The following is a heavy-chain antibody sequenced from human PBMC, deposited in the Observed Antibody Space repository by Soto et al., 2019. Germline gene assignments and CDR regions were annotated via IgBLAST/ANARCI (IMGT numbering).Heavy chain of an antibody. CDR3: TTDKPSYCSSTSCPAPFDY. Sequence: GGSLRLSCAASGFTFSNAWMSWVRQAPGKGLEWVGRIKSKTDGGTTDYAAPVKGRFTISRDDSKNTLYLQMNSLKTEDTAVYYCTTDKPSYCSSTSCPAPFDYWGQGTLVTVSS. V-gene: IGHV3-15*01. D-gene: IGHD2-2*01. CDR2: IKSKTDGGTT. J-gene: IGHJ4*02. CDR1: GFTFSNAW.